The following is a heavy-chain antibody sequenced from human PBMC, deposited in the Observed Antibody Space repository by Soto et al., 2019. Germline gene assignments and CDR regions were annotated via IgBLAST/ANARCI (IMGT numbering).Heavy chain of an antibody. V-gene: IGHV1-69*13. Sequence: SVKVSCKASGGSLSNLGISWVRQAPGQGLEWMGGIVPVFGRPNYAQRFRGRLTITADESTSTGYMELISLRSDDTAVYYCAREGSGYNFWGQGTQVTVSS. CDR2: IVPVFGRP. J-gene: IGHJ4*02. CDR1: GGSLSNLG. D-gene: IGHD5-12*01. CDR3: AREGSGYNF.